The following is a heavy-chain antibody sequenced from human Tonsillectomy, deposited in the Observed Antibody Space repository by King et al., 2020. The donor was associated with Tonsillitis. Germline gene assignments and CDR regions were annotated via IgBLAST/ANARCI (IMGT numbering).Heavy chain of an antibody. J-gene: IGHJ4*02. Sequence: HVQLQESGPGLVKPSQTLSLTCTVSGGSISSGSYYWSWIRQPAGKGLQWIGRLYTSGSTNYNPSLKSRVTISLDTSKNQFSLKLSSVTAADTAVYYCARGYYDILTGFYPFDYWGQGTLVTVSS. V-gene: IGHV4-61*02. CDR2: LYTSGST. D-gene: IGHD3-9*01. CDR1: GGSISSGSYY. CDR3: ARGYYDILTGFYPFDY.